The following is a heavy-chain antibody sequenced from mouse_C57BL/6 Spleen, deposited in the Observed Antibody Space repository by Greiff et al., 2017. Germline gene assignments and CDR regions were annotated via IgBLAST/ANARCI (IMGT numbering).Heavy chain of an antibody. V-gene: IGHV5-4*03. D-gene: IGHD4-1*01. CDR3: ARASNWFDY. CDR1: GFTFSSYA. CDR2: ISDGGSYT. J-gene: IGHJ2*01. Sequence: EVMLVESGGGLVKPGGSLKLSCAASGFTFSSYAMSWVRQTPEKRLEWVATISDGGSYTYYPDNVKGRFTLSRDNAKNNLYLQMSHLKSEDTAMYYCARASNWFDYWGQGTTLTVSS.